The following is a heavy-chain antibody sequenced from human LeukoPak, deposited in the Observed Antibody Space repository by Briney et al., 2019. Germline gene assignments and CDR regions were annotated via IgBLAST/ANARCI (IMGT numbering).Heavy chain of an antibody. CDR1: GYTFTGYY. J-gene: IGHJ4*02. V-gene: IGHV1-2*02. D-gene: IGHD4-17*01. CDR3: ASDQAEIYGDYEIGSDY. CDR2: INPNSGGT. Sequence: GASVKVSCKASGYTFTGYYMHWVRQAPGQGLEWMGWINPNSGGTNYAQKFQGRVTMTRDTSISTAYMELSRLRSDDTAVYYCASDQAEIYGDYEIGSDYWGQGTLVTVSS.